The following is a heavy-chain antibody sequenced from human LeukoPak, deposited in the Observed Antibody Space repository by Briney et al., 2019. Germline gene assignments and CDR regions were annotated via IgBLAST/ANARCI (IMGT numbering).Heavy chain of an antibody. J-gene: IGHJ4*02. CDR2: IYYSGST. V-gene: IGHV4-30-4*01. Sequence: SQTLSLTCTVSGGSISSGDYYWSWIRQPPGKGLEWIGYIYYSGSTYHNPSLKSRVTISVDTSKNQFSLKLSSVTAADTAVYYCASVDYYGSGSYFDYWGQGTLVTVSS. CDR1: GGSISSGDYY. D-gene: IGHD3-10*01. CDR3: ASVDYYGSGSYFDY.